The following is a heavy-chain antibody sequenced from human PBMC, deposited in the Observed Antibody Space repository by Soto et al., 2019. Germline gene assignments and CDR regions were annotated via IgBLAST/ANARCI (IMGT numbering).Heavy chain of an antibody. Sequence: SVKVSCKASGGTFSSYAIIWVRQAPGQGLEWMGGIIPIFGTVNYAQKFQGRVTITADESTSTAYMELSSLRSEDTAVYYCARHDCISSSCYYYYYYGMDVWGQGTTVTVSS. CDR2: IIPIFGTV. D-gene: IGHD2-2*01. J-gene: IGHJ6*02. V-gene: IGHV1-69*13. CDR1: GGTFSSYA. CDR3: ARHDCISSSCYYYYYYGMDV.